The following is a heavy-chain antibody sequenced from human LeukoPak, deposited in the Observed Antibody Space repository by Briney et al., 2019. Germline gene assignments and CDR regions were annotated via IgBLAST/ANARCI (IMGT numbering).Heavy chain of an antibody. V-gene: IGHV3-74*01. D-gene: IGHD5-12*01. Sequence: GGSLRLSCAASGFTFSSYWIHWVRQVPGKGLVWISRIKDGGTTTDYAGSVKGRFTISRDDAKNTPYLQMNSLRAEDTAVYYCTTIRPGYWGQGTLVTVSP. CDR2: IKDGGTTT. CDR1: GFTFSSYW. CDR3: TTIRPGY. J-gene: IGHJ4*02.